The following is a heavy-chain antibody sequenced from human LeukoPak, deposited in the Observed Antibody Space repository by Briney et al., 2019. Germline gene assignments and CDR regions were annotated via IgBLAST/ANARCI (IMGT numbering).Heavy chain of an antibody. V-gene: IGHV4-34*01. Sequence: PSETLSPTCAVYGGSFSGYYWSWIRQPPGKGLEWIGEINHSGSTDYNPSLRGRVTISEDTSKNQFSLNLSSVTAADTAVYYCARVPIYYYYYMDVWGKGTTVTVSS. CDR3: ARVPIYYYYYMDV. CDR2: INHSGST. J-gene: IGHJ6*03. CDR1: GGSFSGYY.